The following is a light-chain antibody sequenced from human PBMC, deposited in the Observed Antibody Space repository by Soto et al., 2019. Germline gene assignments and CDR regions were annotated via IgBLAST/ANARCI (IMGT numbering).Light chain of an antibody. Sequence: EIVLTQSPGTLSLSPGERATLSCRASQSVSSSYLAWYQQKPGQPPRLLIYGASRRATGIPDRFSGSGSGTDFTLTISRLEPEDFAVYYCQQYGSSLVTFGGGTKGDIK. CDR3: QQYGSSLVT. V-gene: IGKV3-20*01. CDR2: GAS. CDR1: QSVSSSY. J-gene: IGKJ4*01.